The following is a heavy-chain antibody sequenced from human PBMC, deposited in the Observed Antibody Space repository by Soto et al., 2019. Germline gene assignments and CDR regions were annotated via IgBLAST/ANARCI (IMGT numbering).Heavy chain of an antibody. V-gene: IGHV4-59*01. CDR2: IYYSGST. D-gene: IGHD3-10*01. Sequence: SQALSLTWTVSGGSISSYYWSWIRQPPGKGLEWIGDIYYSGSTNYNPSVKRRVTISVDTSKNQFSLKLSAVTAAAPAVYYCDIHLVQGQDYGGQGTLVTVSS. CDR3: DIHLVQGQDY. J-gene: IGHJ4*02. CDR1: GGSISSYY.